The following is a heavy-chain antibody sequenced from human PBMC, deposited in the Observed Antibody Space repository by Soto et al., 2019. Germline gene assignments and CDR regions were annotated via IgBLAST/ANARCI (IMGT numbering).Heavy chain of an antibody. CDR2: IIPIFGTA. D-gene: IGHD3-22*01. Sequence: SVKVSCKASGGTFSSYAISWVRQAPGQGLEWMGGIIPIFGTANYAQKFQGRVTITADESTSTAYMELSSLRSEDTAVYYCARVGPTYYYDSGGYFFDYWGQGTLVTVSS. J-gene: IGHJ4*02. CDR3: ARVGPTYYYDSGGYFFDY. CDR1: GGTFSSYA. V-gene: IGHV1-69*13.